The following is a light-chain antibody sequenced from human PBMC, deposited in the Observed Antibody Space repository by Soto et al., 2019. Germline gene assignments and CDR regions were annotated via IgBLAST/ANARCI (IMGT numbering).Light chain of an antibody. V-gene: IGKV1-39*01. CDR2: SAS. Sequence: DIQMTQSPSSLSVSVGDRVTITCRASQSISTYVSWYQHRPEKAPKLLIYSASTLQSGVPPSFSDSGSGPDFTLTISSLQPEDFATYYCPQSFHTLTFGGQTKVEIE. J-gene: IGKJ4*02. CDR1: QSISTY. CDR3: PQSFHTLT.